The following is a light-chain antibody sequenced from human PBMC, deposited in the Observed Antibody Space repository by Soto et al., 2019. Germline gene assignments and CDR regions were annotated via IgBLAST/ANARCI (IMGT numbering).Light chain of an antibody. Sequence: QSALTQPASVSGSPGQSITISCTGTSSDVGGYNYVSWYQQHPGKDPKLMIYEVSNRPSGVSNRVSGSKSDNTASLTISGLQAEDEADYYCSSYTSSSTYVFGTGTKLTVL. CDR1: SSDVGGYNY. J-gene: IGLJ1*01. CDR3: SSYTSSSTYV. V-gene: IGLV2-14*01. CDR2: EVS.